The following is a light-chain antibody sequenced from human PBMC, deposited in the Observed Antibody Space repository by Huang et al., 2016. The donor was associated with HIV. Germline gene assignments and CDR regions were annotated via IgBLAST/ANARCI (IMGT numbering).Light chain of an antibody. CDR1: QSVFSTSTNKDY. Sequence: DIVMAQSPVSLAVSLGERATLTCRSSQSVFSTSTNKDYLAWFQQKPGQPPKLLLFWSSTREVGVPDRFSGSGSGTHFTLTIANLEADDAAIHYCQQYYASPQTFGQGTRV. J-gene: IGKJ1*01. CDR2: WSS. CDR3: QQYYASPQT. V-gene: IGKV4-1*01.